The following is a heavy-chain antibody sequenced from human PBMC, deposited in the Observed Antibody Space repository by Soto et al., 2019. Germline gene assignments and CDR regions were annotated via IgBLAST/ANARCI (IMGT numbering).Heavy chain of an antibody. J-gene: IGHJ6*02. D-gene: IGHD3-10*01. CDR1: GNSFTAYW. V-gene: IGHV5-51*01. Sequence: GESLKISCKGSGNSFTAYWIAWVRQMPGKGLEWMGIIYPGDSDTKYSPSFQGQVTISADNSITTAYLQWSSLKASDTAMYYCAKTVVRRVSGWYHFYLMDVWGQGTTVTVSS. CDR3: AKTVVRRVSGWYHFYLMDV. CDR2: IYPGDSDT.